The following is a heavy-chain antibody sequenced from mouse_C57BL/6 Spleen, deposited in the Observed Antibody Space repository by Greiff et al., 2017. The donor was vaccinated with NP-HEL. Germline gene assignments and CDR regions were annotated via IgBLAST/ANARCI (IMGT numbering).Heavy chain of an antibody. J-gene: IGHJ2*01. Sequence: QVQLKESGSELRSPGSSVKLSCKDFDSEVFPIAYMSWVRQKPGHGFEWIGGILPSIGRTIYGEKFEDKATLDADTLSNTAYLELNSLTSEDSAIYYCARREVTTVAPFDYWGQGTTLTVSS. CDR2: ILPSIGRT. V-gene: IGHV15-2*01. CDR3: ARREVTTVAPFDY. CDR1: DSEVFPIAY. D-gene: IGHD1-1*01.